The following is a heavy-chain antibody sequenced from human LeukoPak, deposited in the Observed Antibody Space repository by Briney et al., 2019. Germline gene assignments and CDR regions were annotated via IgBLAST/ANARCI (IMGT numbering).Heavy chain of an antibody. CDR3: ARQVASAGTAGFDF. V-gene: IGHV4-4*07. Sequence: SETLSLTCTVSGGSISSYYWSWIRQPAGKGLEWIGRIYSTGSANYNPSLKSRVTMSVDTSKNQFSLRLRSVTAADTAVYYCARQVASAGTAGFDFWGQGALVTVSS. J-gene: IGHJ4*02. CDR1: GGSISSYY. CDR2: IYSTGSA. D-gene: IGHD6-13*01.